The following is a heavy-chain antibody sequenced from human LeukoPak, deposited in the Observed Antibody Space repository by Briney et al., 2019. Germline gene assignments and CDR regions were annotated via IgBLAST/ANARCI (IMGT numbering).Heavy chain of an antibody. V-gene: IGHV1-69*06. J-gene: IGHJ6*04. CDR2: IIPIFGTA. D-gene: IGHD3-9*01. CDR1: GGTFSSYA. Sequence: SVKVSCKASGGTFSSYAISWVRQAPGQGLEWMGGIIPIFGTANYAQKFQGRVTITADKSTSTAYVELSSLRSEDTAVYYCARAVLDDILTGIQVDYYGMDVWGKGTTVTVSS. CDR3: ARAVLDDILTGIQVDYYGMDV.